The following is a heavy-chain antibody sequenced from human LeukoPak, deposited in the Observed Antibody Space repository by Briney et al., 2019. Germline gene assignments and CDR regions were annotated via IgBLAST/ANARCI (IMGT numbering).Heavy chain of an antibody. CDR2: IIPIFGTA. CDR1: GGTFSSYA. D-gene: IGHD2-15*01. Sequence: ASVKVSCKASGGTFSSYAVSWVRQAPGQGLEWMGGIIPIFGTANYAQKFQGRVTITAGKSTSTAYMELSSLRSEDTAVYYCARSRDIVVVVANYYYYYGMDVWGKGTTVTVSS. V-gene: IGHV1-69*06. J-gene: IGHJ6*04. CDR3: ARSRDIVVVVANYYYYYGMDV.